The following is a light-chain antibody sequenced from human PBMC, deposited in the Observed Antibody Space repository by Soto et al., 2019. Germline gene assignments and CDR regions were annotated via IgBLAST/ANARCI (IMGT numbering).Light chain of an antibody. J-gene: IGKJ1*01. CDR2: EAS. Sequence: EIVMTQCPATLSVSPGKRATLSCGASQSVSSRYLAWYQQKPGQAPSVLIYEASSRATGIPDRFSGSGSGTEFTLTISSLQPDDFATYYCQQYNSYRTFGQGSKVDIK. V-gene: IGKV3D-15*01. CDR1: QSVSSRY. CDR3: QQYNSYRT.